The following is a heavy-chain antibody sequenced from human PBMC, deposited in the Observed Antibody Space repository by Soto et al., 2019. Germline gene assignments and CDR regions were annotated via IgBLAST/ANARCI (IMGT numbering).Heavy chain of an antibody. Sequence: SETLSLTCAVSGGSISSGGYSWTWIRQPPGKGLECIGEVNQGGSSNYNPSLKSRVTISLDTSNKQISLRLTSVTAADTAVYFCSRVRGWVPDHGLDLWGQGNRVTVS. D-gene: IGHD2-2*01. V-gene: IGHV4-30-2*01. J-gene: IGHJ5*02. CDR3: SRVRGWVPDHGLDL. CDR2: VNQGGSS. CDR1: GGSISSGGYS.